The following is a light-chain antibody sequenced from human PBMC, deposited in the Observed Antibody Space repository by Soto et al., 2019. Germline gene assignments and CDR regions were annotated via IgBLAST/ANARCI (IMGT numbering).Light chain of an antibody. CDR1: QSISSY. Sequence: DIQMTQSPSSLSASVGDRVTITCRASQSISSYLNWYQQKPGKAPKVLVSAASSLQSGVPSRFSGRGSGTDFTLTISSLQPEDFATYYCQQSYTTPYTFGQGTNLEIK. CDR3: QQSYTTPYT. CDR2: AAS. V-gene: IGKV1-39*01. J-gene: IGKJ2*01.